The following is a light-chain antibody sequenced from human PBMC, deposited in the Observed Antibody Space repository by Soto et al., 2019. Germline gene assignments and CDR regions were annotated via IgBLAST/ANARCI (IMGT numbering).Light chain of an antibody. V-gene: IGLV2-14*01. CDR3: SSFTTSSSLVV. Sequence: QSALTQPPSASGSPGQSVTISCTGTSSDVGGYNYVSWYQHHPGKAPKLIIYEVSNRPSGVSDRFSGSKSGNTASLTISGLQTEDEADYYCSSFTTSSSLVVFGGGTKLTVL. CDR2: EVS. J-gene: IGLJ2*01. CDR1: SSDVGGYNY.